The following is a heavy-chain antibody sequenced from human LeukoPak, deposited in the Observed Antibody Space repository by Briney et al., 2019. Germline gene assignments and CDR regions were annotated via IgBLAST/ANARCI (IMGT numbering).Heavy chain of an antibody. J-gene: IGHJ4*02. CDR1: GFTFSSYE. Sequence: GGSLRLSCAASGFTFSSYEMNWDRQAPGKGLEWVSYISSSGSTIYYADSVKGRFTISRDNAKNSLYLQMNSLRAEDTAVYYCARDQNDSSGYSGGLDYWGQGTLVTVSS. CDR2: ISSSGSTI. V-gene: IGHV3-48*03. CDR3: ARDQNDSSGYSGGLDY. D-gene: IGHD3-22*01.